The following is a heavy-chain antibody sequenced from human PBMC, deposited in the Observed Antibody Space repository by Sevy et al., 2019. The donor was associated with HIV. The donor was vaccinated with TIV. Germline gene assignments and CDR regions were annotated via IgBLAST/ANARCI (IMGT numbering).Heavy chain of an antibody. CDR1: GGSLSNYG. Sequence: ASVKVSCKASGGSLSNYGMNWVRQAPGQGLEWTGGIIPRVGLKNYAQSFQHRVTITADESTSTVYIEVRRLTSEDTGVYYCASVRLCGGDCYFFDSWGQGTLVTVSS. J-gene: IGHJ4*02. CDR3: ASVRLCGGDCYFFDS. CDR2: IIPRVGLK. V-gene: IGHV1-69*10. D-gene: IGHD2-21*01.